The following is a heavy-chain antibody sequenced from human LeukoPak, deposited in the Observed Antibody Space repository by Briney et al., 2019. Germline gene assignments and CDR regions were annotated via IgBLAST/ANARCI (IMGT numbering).Heavy chain of an antibody. CDR1: GFTFSSYW. CDR2: IKQDGSEK. CDR3: ARDRGYDSSGYYLSR. D-gene: IGHD3-22*01. Sequence: GGSLRLSCAASGFTFSSYWMSWVRQAPGKGLEWAANIKQDGSEKYYVDSVKGRFTISRDNAKNSLYLQMNSLRAEDTAVYYCARDRGYDSSGYYLSRWGQGTLVTVSS. V-gene: IGHV3-7*03. J-gene: IGHJ4*02.